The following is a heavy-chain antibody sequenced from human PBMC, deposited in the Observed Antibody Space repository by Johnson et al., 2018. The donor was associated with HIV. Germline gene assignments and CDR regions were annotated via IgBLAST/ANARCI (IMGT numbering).Heavy chain of an antibody. J-gene: IGHJ3*02. CDR1: GFTFDDYG. D-gene: IGHD2-8*01. V-gene: IGHV3-20*04. CDR3: ARGVGGAGDDAFDI. CDR2: IGTAGDT. Sequence: VQLVESGGGVVRPGGSLRLSCAASGFTFDDYGMSWVRQGPGKGLEWVSDIGTAGDTYYPGSVKGRFTISRENAKKSLYLQMNSLRAEDTALYYCARGVGGAGDDAFDIWGQGTMVTVSS.